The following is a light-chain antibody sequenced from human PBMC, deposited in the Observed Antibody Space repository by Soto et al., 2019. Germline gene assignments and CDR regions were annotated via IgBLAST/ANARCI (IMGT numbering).Light chain of an antibody. V-gene: IGKV1-39*01. CDR1: QSISSY. CDR3: QQSYSTPPT. J-gene: IGKJ1*01. Sequence: DIHMTQSPSSLSASVGDRVSITCRASQSISSYLNWYQQKPGKAPKLLIYKASSLESGVPSRFSGSGSGTDFTLTISSLQPEDFASYYCQQSYSTPPTFGQGTKVDI. CDR2: KAS.